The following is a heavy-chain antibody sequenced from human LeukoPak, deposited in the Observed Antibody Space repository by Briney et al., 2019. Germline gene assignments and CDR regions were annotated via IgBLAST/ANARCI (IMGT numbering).Heavy chain of an antibody. Sequence: GGSLRLSCAASGFTFSSYSMTWVRQAPGKGLEWVSYISSSSSTIYYADSVKGRFTISRDNAKNSLYLQMNSLRAEDTAVYYCAREYVTRYSSSWYSDFDYWGQGTLVTVSS. V-gene: IGHV3-48*01. CDR2: ISSSSSTI. J-gene: IGHJ4*02. CDR1: GFTFSSYS. D-gene: IGHD6-13*01. CDR3: AREYVTRYSSSWYSDFDY.